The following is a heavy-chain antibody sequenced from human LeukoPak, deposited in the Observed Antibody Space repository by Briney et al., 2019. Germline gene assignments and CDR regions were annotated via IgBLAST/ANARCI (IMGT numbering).Heavy chain of an antibody. J-gene: IGHJ6*03. D-gene: IGHD3-10*01. V-gene: IGHV1-46*01. CDR2: INPSGGST. Sequence: GASVKVSCKASGYTFTSYYMHWVRQAPGQGLEWMGIINPSGGSTSYAQKFQGRVTMTRDMSTSTVYMELSSLRSEDTAVYYCARMLWFGELFYNSGSYMDVWGKGTTVTVSS. CDR3: ARMLWFGELFYNSGSYMDV. CDR1: GYTFTSYY.